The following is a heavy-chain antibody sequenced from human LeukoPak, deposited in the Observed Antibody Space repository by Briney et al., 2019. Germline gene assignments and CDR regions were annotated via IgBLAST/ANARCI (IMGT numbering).Heavy chain of an antibody. CDR2: IYYSGST. J-gene: IGHJ5*02. CDR1: GGSVSSGDYY. Sequence: PSETLSLTCTVSGGSVSSGDYYWSWIRQPPGKGLEWIGYIYYSGSTYYNPSLKSRVTISVDTSKNQFSLKLSSVTAADTAVYYCAREIGSSWYVAVTTRNPWFDPWGQGTLVTVSS. CDR3: AREIGSSWYVAVTTRNPWFDP. V-gene: IGHV4-30-4*08. D-gene: IGHD6-13*01.